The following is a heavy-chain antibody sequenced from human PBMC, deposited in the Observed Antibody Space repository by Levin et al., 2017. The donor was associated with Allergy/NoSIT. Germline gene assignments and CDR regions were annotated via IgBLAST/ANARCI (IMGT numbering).Heavy chain of an antibody. V-gene: IGHV4-39*01. CDR2: IFYSGTT. CDR3: ARHDVLLWFGELRTKWFDP. Sequence: RSQTLSLTCTVSGGSITTSSYYWAWIRQPPGKGLEWIGNIFYSGTTYYNLSLRSRVTISVDTSKNQFSLKLRSVTAADAAVYYCARHDVLLWFGELRTKWFDPWGQGTLVTVSS. CDR1: GGSITTSSYY. J-gene: IGHJ5*02. D-gene: IGHD3-10*01.